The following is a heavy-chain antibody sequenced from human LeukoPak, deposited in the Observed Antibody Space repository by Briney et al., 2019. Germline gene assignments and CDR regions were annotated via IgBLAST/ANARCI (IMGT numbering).Heavy chain of an antibody. CDR2: IWYDGSKK. J-gene: IGHJ3*01. CDR3: AAEGRPTVVTFRKGAVDL. V-gene: IGHV3-33*01. D-gene: IGHD4-23*01. Sequence: GGSLRLSCAASGFTFSSHGMHWVRQAPGKGLEWVAVIWYDGSKKYHADSVKGRFTISRDNSKNNLYLQMNSLRAEDTAVYYCAAEGRPTVVTFRKGAVDLWGQGTMVTVSS. CDR1: GFTFSSHG.